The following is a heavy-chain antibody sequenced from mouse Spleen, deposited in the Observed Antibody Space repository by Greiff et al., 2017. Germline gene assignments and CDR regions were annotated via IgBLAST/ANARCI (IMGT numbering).Heavy chain of an antibody. D-gene: IGHD2-4*01. J-gene: IGHJ2*01. CDR2: IDPSDSYT. CDR1: GYTFTSYW. V-gene: IGHV1-50*01. Sequence: QVQLQQPGAELVKPGASVKLSCKASGYTFTSYWMQWVKQRPGQGLEWIGEIDPSDSYTNYNQKFKGKATLTVDTSSSTAYMQLSSLTTEDSAVYYCARKGDYDGGGNDYWGQGTTLTVSS. CDR3: ARKGDYDGGGNDY.